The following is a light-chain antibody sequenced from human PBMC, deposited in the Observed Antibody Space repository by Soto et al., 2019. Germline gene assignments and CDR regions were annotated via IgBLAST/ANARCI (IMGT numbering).Light chain of an antibody. J-gene: IGKJ1*01. V-gene: IGKV1-39*01. CDR3: QQSYSPPWT. CDR2: TAS. CDR1: QTISTY. Sequence: DIQMTQSPSSLSASVGDRVTIICRASQTISTYLNWYQQKPGKVPKLLIYTASSLQSGVPSRFSGSGSGTDFTLTISSLQPEDFATYHCQQSYSPPWTFGQGTKVEIK.